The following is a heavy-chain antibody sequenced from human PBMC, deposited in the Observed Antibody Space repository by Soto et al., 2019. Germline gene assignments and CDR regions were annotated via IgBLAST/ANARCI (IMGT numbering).Heavy chain of an antibody. D-gene: IGHD1-1*01. V-gene: IGHV3-23*04. CDR3: VKAGTMAGTGTTPRSFDV. CDR1: GFTFDSCV. Sequence: DVQLVESGGDLVQPGGSLRLSCAASGFTFDSCVMSWVRQAPGKGLEWLSLISGSGRYTDYADSVKGRFTISRDNSKNTLYLQMHSLRAEDTAVYFCVKAGTMAGTGTTPRSFDVWGRGTKVTVSS. CDR2: ISGSGRYT. J-gene: IGHJ3*01.